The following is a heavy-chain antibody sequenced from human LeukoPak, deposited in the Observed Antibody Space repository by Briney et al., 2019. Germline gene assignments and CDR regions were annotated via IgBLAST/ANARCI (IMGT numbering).Heavy chain of an antibody. V-gene: IGHV4-4*07. Sequence: SETLSLTCTVSGGSIVGYYWTWIRQPAGTGLEWIGHIYSTGTANYNPSLESRVTMSVDTSKNQISLRLSSVTAADTAVYYCARPPYAPSGDSVSGYGGRGPLVTVS. CDR2: IYSTGTA. CDR1: GGSIVGYY. D-gene: IGHD2-2*01. J-gene: IGHJ4*02. CDR3: ARPPYAPSGDSVSGY.